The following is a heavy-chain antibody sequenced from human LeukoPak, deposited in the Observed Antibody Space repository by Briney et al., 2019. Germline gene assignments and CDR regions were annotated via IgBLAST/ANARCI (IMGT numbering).Heavy chain of an antibody. V-gene: IGHV3-66*02. CDR2: IYSGGST. CDR3: ARETSARYSAFDI. CDR1: GFTVSSNY. J-gene: IGHJ3*02. D-gene: IGHD1-14*01. Sequence: GGSLRLSCAASGFTVSSNYMSWVRQAPGKGLEWVSVIYSGGSTYYADSMKGRFTISRDNSKNTLYLQMNSLRAEDTAVYYCARETSARYSAFDIWGQGTMVTVSS.